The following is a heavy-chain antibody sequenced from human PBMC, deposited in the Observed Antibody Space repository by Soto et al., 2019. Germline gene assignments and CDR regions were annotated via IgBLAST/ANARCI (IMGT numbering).Heavy chain of an antibody. J-gene: IGHJ6*02. V-gene: IGHV1-2*02. Sequence: ASVKVSCKASGYTFTGYYMHWGRQAPGQGLEWMGWINPNSGGTNYAQKFQGRVTMTRDTSISTAYMELSRLRSDDTAVYYCARDSLDYSDYYYYYGMDVWGQGTTVTVSS. D-gene: IGHD4-4*01. CDR3: ARDSLDYSDYYYYYGMDV. CDR2: INPNSGGT. CDR1: GYTFTGYY.